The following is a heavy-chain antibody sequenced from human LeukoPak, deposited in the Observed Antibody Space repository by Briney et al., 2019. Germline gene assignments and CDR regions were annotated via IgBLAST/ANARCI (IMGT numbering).Heavy chain of an antibody. D-gene: IGHD6-6*01. CDR2: IYSGGST. CDR3: ASGGYSSSSRFDY. J-gene: IGHJ4*02. Sequence: GGSLRLSCAASGFTVSSNYMSWVRQAPGKGLEWVSVIYSGGSTYYADSVKGRFTISRDNSKNTLYLQMNSLRAEDTAVYYCASGGYSSSSRFDYWGQGTLVTVSS. CDR1: GFTVSSNY. V-gene: IGHV3-66*01.